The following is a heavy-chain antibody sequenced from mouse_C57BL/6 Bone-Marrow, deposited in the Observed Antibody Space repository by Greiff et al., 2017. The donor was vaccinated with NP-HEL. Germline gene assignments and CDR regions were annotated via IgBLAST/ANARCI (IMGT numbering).Heavy chain of an antibody. V-gene: IGHV1-42*01. CDR2: INPSTGGT. Sequence: EVQLQQSGPELVKPGASVKISCKASGYSFTSYYMHWVKQSPEKSLEWIGEINPSTGGTTYNQKFKAKATLTVDKSSSTAYMQLRSLTSEDSAVYYCASGAVVAFDYWGQGTTLTVSS. J-gene: IGHJ2*01. D-gene: IGHD1-1*01. CDR1: GYSFTSYY. CDR3: ASGAVVAFDY.